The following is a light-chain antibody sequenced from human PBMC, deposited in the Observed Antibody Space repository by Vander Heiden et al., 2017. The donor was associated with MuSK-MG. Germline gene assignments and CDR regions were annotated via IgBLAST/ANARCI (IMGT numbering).Light chain of an antibody. V-gene: IGKV1-39*01. J-gene: IGKJ4*01. CDR3: EQSDTYPYN. CDR2: TAS. CDR1: REISSY. Sequence: SPSSLSASVGDRVTITCRASREISSYVNWYQLKEGKDPKVLIYTASSLQKGAPERFSGRGSGTEFVLTIRSLQPEDAATYFCEQSDTYPYNFGGGTVVDVK.